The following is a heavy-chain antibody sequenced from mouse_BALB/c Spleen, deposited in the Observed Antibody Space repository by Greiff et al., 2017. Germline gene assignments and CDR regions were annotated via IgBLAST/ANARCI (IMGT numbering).Heavy chain of an antibody. CDR1: GFTIKDTY. J-gene: IGHJ3*01. V-gene: IGHV14-3*02. Sequence: VQLQQSGAELVKPGASVKLSCTASGFTIKDTYMHWVKQRPEQGLEWIGRIDPANGNTKYDPKFQGKATITADTSSNTAYLQLSSLTSEDTAVYYCAHYYDYDWFAYWGQGTLVTVSA. CDR3: AHYYDYDWFAY. CDR2: IDPANGNT. D-gene: IGHD2-4*01.